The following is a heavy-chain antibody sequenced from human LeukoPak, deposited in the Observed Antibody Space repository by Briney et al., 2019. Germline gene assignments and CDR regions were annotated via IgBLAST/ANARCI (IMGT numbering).Heavy chain of an antibody. J-gene: IGHJ6*02. Sequence: GASVKVSCKASGYTFTSYYMHWVRQAPGQGLEWMGIINPSGGSTSYAQKFQGRVTMTRDTSTSTVYMELSGLRSEDTAVYYCARVTARVYYGMDVWGQGTTVTVSS. CDR2: INPSGGST. CDR3: ARVTARVYYGMDV. CDR1: GYTFTSYY. V-gene: IGHV1-46*01.